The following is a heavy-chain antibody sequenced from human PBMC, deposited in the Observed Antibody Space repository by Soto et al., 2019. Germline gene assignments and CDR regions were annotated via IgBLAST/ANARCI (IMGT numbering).Heavy chain of an antibody. Sequence: SETLSLTCAVSGYSISSSNWWGWIRQPPGKGLEWIGYIYYSGTTYYNPSLKSRVTMSVDTSKNQFSLKLSSVTAADTAVYYCARRGGNSGMDYWGQGTLVTVS. D-gene: IGHD3-10*01. CDR2: IYYSGTT. J-gene: IGHJ4*02. V-gene: IGHV4-28*01. CDR1: GYSISSSNW. CDR3: ARRGGNSGMDY.